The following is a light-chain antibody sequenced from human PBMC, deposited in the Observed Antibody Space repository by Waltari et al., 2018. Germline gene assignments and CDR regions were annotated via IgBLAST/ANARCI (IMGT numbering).Light chain of an antibody. Sequence: SSELTQDPAVSVALGQTVRITCQGASLQASYASWYQQKSGQAPILVLFGKNKRPSGIPDRFSGYNSETTTSLTITGAQAEDEADYYCSSRDSSASHVLFAGGTKLTVL. CDR1: SLQASY. V-gene: IGLV3-19*01. J-gene: IGLJ2*01. CDR2: GKN. CDR3: SSRDSSASHVL.